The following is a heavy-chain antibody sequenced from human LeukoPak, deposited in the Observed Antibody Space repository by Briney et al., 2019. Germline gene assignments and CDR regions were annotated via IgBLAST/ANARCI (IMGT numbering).Heavy chain of an antibody. D-gene: IGHD5-24*01. V-gene: IGHV3-48*03. CDR3: ARDSKDGYRASGAFDI. J-gene: IGHJ3*02. CDR1: GFTFSSYE. Sequence: GGSLRLSCAPSGFTFSSYEMNWVHQAPGKGREWVSYFSTSGSIIYYAVSVKGRFTISRDNADNSLYLQMNSLRAEDTAVYYCARDSKDGYRASGAFDIWGQGTMVTVSS. CDR2: FSTSGSII.